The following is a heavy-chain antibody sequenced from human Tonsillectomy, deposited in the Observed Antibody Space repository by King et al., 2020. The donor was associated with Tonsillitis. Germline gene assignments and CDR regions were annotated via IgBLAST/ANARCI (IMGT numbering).Heavy chain of an antibody. J-gene: IGHJ3*02. CDR1: GFTFSSYA. CDR2: ISGSGAST. Sequence: VQLVESGGGLVQPGGSLRLSCAASGFTFSSYAMSWVRQAPGKGLEWVSAISGSGASTYYADSVKGRFTISRDNSKSTLFLQMNSLRAEDTAVYYCARGPRSFGRTRGDGFDIWGQGKMVTVSS. D-gene: IGHD3-16*01. V-gene: IGHV3-23*04. CDR3: ARGPRSFGRTRGDGFDI.